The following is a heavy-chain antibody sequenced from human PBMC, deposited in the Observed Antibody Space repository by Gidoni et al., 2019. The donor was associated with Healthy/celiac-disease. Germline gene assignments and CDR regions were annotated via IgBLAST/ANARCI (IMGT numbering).Heavy chain of an antibody. CDR3: ASYRATMVRGGMGFDY. J-gene: IGHJ4*02. CDR1: GGSISSSSYY. CDR2: IYYSGST. Sequence: QLQLQESGPGLVKPSETLSLTCTVSGGSISSSSYYWGWIRQPPGKGLEWIGSIYYSGSTYYNPSLKSRVTISVDTSKNQFSLKLSSVTAADTAVYYCASYRATMVRGGMGFDYWGQGTLVTVSS. D-gene: IGHD3-10*01. V-gene: IGHV4-39*01.